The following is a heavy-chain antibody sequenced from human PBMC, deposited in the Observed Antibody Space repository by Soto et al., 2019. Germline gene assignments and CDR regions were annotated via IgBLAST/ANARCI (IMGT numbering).Heavy chain of an antibody. Sequence: EVQLVESGGGRGKPGWSLRRSCAASGFTFSSYSMNWVRQAPGKGLEWVSSISSNSSYIYYADSVKARFTITRDNAKKSLYLQMNSMRAEDTAVYHCARDPAFTYYDYWGQGTLVTVSS. CDR3: ARDPAFTYYDY. CDR1: GFTFSSYS. J-gene: IGHJ4*02. V-gene: IGHV3-21*01. CDR2: ISSNSSYI.